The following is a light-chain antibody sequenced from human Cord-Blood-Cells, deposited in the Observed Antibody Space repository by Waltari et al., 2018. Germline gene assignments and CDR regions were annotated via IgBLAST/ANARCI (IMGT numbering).Light chain of an antibody. CDR3: QQYGSSPWT. V-gene: IGKV3-20*01. CDR2: GAS. Sequence: EIVLTQSPGTLSLSPGERATLSCRASQSVSSSYLDWDQQKPGQAPRLLIYGASSRATGIPDRCSGSGSGTDFTLTISRLEPEDFAVYYCQQYGSSPWTFGQGP. J-gene: IGKJ1*01. CDR1: QSVSSSY.